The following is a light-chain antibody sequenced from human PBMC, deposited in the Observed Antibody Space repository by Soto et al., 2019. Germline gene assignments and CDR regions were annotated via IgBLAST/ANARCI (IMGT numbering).Light chain of an antibody. V-gene: IGKV1-5*01. CDR2: DAS. J-gene: IGKJ1*01. CDR3: QQYNSYSEA. CDR1: QSISSW. Sequence: DLQITQAPSTLSASVGDRSSITGRASQSISSWLAWYQQKPGKAPKLLIYDASSWASGVPSRFSGSGSGTEFTLTISSLQPDDFATYYCQQYNSYSEAFGQGTKVDIK.